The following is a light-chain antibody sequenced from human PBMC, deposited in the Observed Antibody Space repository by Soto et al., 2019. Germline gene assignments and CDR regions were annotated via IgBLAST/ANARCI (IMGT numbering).Light chain of an antibody. J-gene: IGKJ5*01. CDR2: TAS. V-gene: IGKV1-39*01. Sequence: DIQMTQSPSSLSASVGDRVTITWLASQSISSYLNWYQQKPGKAPNLLIYTASSLQSGVPSRFSGSGSGTEFTLTISSLQPEDFATYYCQQSYSPSITFGQGTRLEIK. CDR1: QSISSY. CDR3: QQSYSPSIT.